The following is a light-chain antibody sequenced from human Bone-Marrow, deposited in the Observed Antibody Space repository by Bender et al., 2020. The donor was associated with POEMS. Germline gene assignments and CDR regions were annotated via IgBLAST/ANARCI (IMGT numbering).Light chain of an antibody. J-gene: IGLJ2*01. CDR2: DVS. CDR1: SSDVGSYNS. CDR3: SSYTSSSTRL. Sequence: QSALTQPASVSGSPGQSITISCTGTSSDVGSYNSVSWYQQHPGKAPKLMIYDVSDRPSGVSSRFSGSKSGNTASLTISGLQAEDEADYYCSSYTSSSTRLFGGGTKLTVL. V-gene: IGLV2-14*01.